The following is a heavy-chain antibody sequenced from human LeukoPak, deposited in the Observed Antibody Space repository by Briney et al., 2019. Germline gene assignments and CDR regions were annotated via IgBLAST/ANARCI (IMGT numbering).Heavy chain of an antibody. CDR3: ARDRVGSSWYGLLDY. CDR1: GFTFSSYG. D-gene: IGHD6-13*01. V-gene: IGHV3-30*02. CDR2: IRYDGSNK. J-gene: IGHJ4*02. Sequence: GGSLRLSCAASGFTFSSYGMHWVRQAPGKGLEWVAFIRYDGSNKYYADSVKGRFTISRDNSKNTLYLQMNSLRAEDTAVYYCARDRVGSSWYGLLDYWGQGTLVTVSS.